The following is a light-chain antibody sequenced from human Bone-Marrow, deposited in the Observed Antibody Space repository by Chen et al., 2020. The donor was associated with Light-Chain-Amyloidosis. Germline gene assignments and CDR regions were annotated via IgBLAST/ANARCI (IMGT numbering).Light chain of an antibody. CDR1: DLPTKY. CDR2: RDT. J-gene: IGLJ2*01. V-gene: IGLV3-25*03. Sequence: SYELTQPPSVSVSPGQTARITCSGDDLPTKYAYWYQQKPGQAPVLVIHRDTERPSGISERFSGSSSGTTATLTISGVQAEDEADYLCQSEDSSGTYEVIFGGGTKLTVL. CDR3: QSEDSSGTYEVI.